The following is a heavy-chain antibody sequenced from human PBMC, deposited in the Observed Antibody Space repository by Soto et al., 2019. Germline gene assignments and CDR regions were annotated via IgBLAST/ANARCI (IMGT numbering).Heavy chain of an antibody. CDR3: ARGYCAGGVCYIRRDAIDV. Sequence: EVQLVESGGGLVMPGGSLRLSCAASGFTFSTYHMNWVRQAPGKGLEWVSSINPSSSHIYYADSVRGRFTISIDNSKNSMDLQMNSLRTEDSSVYYCARGYCAGGVCYIRRDAIDVWGQGTMVTVSS. CDR1: GFTFSTYH. CDR2: INPSSSHI. D-gene: IGHD2-8*02. J-gene: IGHJ3*01. V-gene: IGHV3-21*01.